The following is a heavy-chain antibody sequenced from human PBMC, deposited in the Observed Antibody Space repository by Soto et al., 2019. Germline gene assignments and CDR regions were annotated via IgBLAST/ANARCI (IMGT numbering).Heavy chain of an antibody. CDR2: IYYSGST. CDR3: ASSNTAAAGFYYYGMDV. CDR1: GDSISSYY. V-gene: IGHV4-59*01. Sequence: PSETLSLTCTVSGDSISSYYWSWIRQPPGKGLEWIGYIYYSGSTNYNPSLKSRVTISVDTSKNQFSLNLSSVTAADTAVYYCASSNTAAAGFYYYGMDVWGRGTTVTVSS. D-gene: IGHD6-13*01. J-gene: IGHJ6*02.